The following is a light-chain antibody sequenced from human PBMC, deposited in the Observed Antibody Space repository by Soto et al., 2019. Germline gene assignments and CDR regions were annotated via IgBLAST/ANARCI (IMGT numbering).Light chain of an antibody. V-gene: IGLV2-11*01. CDR1: TGDVGGYNY. Sequence: QSALTQPRSVSGSPDPSVTISVPGTTGDVGGYNYVSWYQQHPGKAPKLMIYDVSKRPSGVPDRFSGSKSGNTASLTISGLQAEDEADYYCCSYAGSYTLYVFGTGTKVTVL. J-gene: IGLJ1*01. CDR2: DVS. CDR3: CSYAGSYTLYV.